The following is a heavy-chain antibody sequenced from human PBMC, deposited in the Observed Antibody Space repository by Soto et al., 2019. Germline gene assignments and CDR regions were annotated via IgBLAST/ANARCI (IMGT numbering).Heavy chain of an antibody. V-gene: IGHV4-59*08. CDR1: GDSISSYY. CDR3: ASLDSGLFDY. Sequence: SETLSLTCTVSGDSISSYYWSWIRQPPGKGLELIGYIYYSGSTNYNPSLKSRDTISVDTSKNQFSLKLSSVTAADTAVYYCASLDSGLFDYWGQGTLVTVSS. J-gene: IGHJ4*02. CDR2: IYYSGST. D-gene: IGHD6-19*01.